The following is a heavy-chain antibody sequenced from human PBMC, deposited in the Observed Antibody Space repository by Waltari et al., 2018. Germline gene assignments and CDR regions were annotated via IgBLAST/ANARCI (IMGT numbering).Heavy chain of an antibody. CDR1: GGSISSGDYY. CDR3: ARGGHADAFDI. CDR2: IYYSGST. V-gene: IGHV4-30-4*08. J-gene: IGHJ3*02. Sequence: QVQLQESGPGLVKPSQTLSLTCTVPGGSISSGDYYWSWIRQPPGKGLEWIGYIYYSGSTYYNPSLKSRVTISVDTSKNQFYLKLSSVTAADTAVYYCARGGHADAFDIWGQGTMVIVSS.